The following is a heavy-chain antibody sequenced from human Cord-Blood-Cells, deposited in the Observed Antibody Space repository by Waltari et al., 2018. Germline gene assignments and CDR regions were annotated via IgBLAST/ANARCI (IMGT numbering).Heavy chain of an antibody. D-gene: IGHD3-22*01. J-gene: IGHJ3*02. CDR3: AKDRTDSSGYYYAFDI. V-gene: IGHV3-23*01. CDR2: IGGSGGST. Sequence: EVQLLESGGGLVQPGGSLRLSCAASGFTFSSYAMSWVRQAPGKGLGCVSAIGGSGGSTFYAGSVTGQFTISRDNSKNTLYLQMNSLRAEDTAVYYCAKDRTDSSGYYYAFDIWGQGTMVTVSS. CDR1: GFTFSSYA.